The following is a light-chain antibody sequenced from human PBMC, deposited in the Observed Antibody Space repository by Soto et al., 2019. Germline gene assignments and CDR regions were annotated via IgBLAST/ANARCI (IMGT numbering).Light chain of an antibody. CDR3: SSYAGSNNFV. J-gene: IGLJ2*01. V-gene: IGLV2-8*01. CDR2: EVT. CDR1: SSDVGGYSY. Sequence: QSVLTQPPSASGSPGQSVTISCTGTSSDVGGYSYVSWYQQHPGKAPKLIIYEVTKRPSGVPDRFSGSRSGNTASLTISGLQAEDEADYYCSSYAGSNNFVFGGGTKLTVL.